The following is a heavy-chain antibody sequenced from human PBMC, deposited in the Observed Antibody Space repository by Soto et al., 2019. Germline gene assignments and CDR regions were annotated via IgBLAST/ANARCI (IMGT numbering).Heavy chain of an antibody. Sequence: GGSLRLSCAASGFTFSSYSMNWVRQAPGKGLEWVSYISSSSSTIYYADSVKGRFTISRDNAKNSLYLQMNSLRDEDTAVYYCARDHPVYYYDSSGYPYYYYGMDVWGQGTTVTVSS. J-gene: IGHJ6*02. CDR3: ARDHPVYYYDSSGYPYYYYGMDV. CDR2: ISSSSSTI. D-gene: IGHD3-22*01. V-gene: IGHV3-48*02. CDR1: GFTFSSYS.